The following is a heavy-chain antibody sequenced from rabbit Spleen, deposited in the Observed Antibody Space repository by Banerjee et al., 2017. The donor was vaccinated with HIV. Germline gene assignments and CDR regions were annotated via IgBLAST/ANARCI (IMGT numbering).Heavy chain of an antibody. J-gene: IGHJ4*01. D-gene: IGHD1-1*01. V-gene: IGHV1S45*01. CDR2: INVYTGKP. CDR3: ARDLTSVVGWNFNL. Sequence: QEQLGESGGGLVKPEGSLTLTCKASGFSFSDRDVMCWVRQAPGKGLQWIACINVYTGKPVYATWAKGRFTISRTSSTTVTLQMTSLTAADTATYFCARDLTSVVGWNFNLWGQGTLVTVS. CDR1: GFSFSDRDV.